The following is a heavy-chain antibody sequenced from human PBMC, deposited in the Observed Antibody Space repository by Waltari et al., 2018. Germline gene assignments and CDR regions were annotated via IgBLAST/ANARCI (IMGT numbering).Heavy chain of an antibody. J-gene: IGHJ4*02. CDR1: GYTFTGYY. D-gene: IGHD3-9*01. V-gene: IGHV1-2*06. Sequence: QVQLVQSGAEVKKPGASVKVSCKASGYTFTGYYMHWVRQAPGQGLGWMGRINPNGGGTNYAQKFQGRVTMTRDTSISTAYMELSRLRSDDTAVYYCARVSIYYFDYWGQGTLVTVSS. CDR3: ARVSIYYFDY. CDR2: INPNGGGT.